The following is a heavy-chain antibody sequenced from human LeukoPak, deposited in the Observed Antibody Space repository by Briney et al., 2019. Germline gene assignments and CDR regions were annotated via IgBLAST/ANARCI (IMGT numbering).Heavy chain of an antibody. J-gene: IGHJ5*02. D-gene: IGHD6-19*01. CDR2: INHSGST. CDR1: GGSFSGYY. Sequence: SSETLSLTCAVYGGSFSGYYWSWIRQPPGKGLEWIGEINHSGSTNYNPSLKSRVTISVDTSKNQFYLKLSSVTAADTAVYYCARAAGSGYNWFDPWGQGTLVTVSS. CDR3: ARAAGSGYNWFDP. V-gene: IGHV4-34*01.